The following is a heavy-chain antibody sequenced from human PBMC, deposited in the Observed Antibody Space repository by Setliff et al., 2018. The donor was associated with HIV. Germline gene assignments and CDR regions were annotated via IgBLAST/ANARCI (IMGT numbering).Heavy chain of an antibody. CDR2: IYPDDSDT. D-gene: IGHD6-13*01. J-gene: IGHJ3*02. Sequence: GESLKISCKGSGYSFTSNWIGWVRQMPGKRLEWMGIIYPDDSDTRYSPSFQGQVTISADKSISTAYLQWSTLKASDTAIYYCARHRHTAAGTLDAFDIWGQGTVVTVSS. CDR1: GYSFTSNW. V-gene: IGHV5-51*01. CDR3: ARHRHTAAGTLDAFDI.